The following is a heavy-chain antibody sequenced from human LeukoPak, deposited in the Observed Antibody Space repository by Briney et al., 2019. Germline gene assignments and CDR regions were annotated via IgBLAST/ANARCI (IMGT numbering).Heavy chain of an antibody. CDR2: INPNSGGT. Sequence: ASVKVSCKASGYTFTGYYMHWERQAPGQGLEWMGWINPNSGGTNYAQKFQGRVTMTRDTSISTAYMELSRLRSDDTAVYYCARAGFTIFGVVINYYYGMDVWGQGTTVTVSS. V-gene: IGHV1-2*02. D-gene: IGHD3-3*01. J-gene: IGHJ6*02. CDR3: ARAGFTIFGVVINYYYGMDV. CDR1: GYTFTGYY.